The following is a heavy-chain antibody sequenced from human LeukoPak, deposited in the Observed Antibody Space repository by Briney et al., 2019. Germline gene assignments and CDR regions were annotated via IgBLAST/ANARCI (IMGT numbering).Heavy chain of an antibody. CDR3: ARASDCSSTSCIEVGASIDP. V-gene: IGHV1-46*01. D-gene: IGHD2-2*01. CDR1: GYSFSTHW. CDR2: INPSGGFT. J-gene: IGHJ5*02. Sequence: GASVKVSCKASGYSFSTHWMHWVRQAPGQGLEWLGIINPSGGFTSYAQKLQGRVTMTRDMSTSTVYMELSSLRSEDTAVYYCARASDCSSTSCIEVGASIDPWGQGTLVTVSS.